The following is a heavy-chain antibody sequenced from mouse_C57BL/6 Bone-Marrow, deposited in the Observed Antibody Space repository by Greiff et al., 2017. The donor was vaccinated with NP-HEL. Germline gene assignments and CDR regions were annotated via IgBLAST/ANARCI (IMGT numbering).Heavy chain of an antibody. D-gene: IGHD1-1*01. V-gene: IGHV1-63*01. CDR2: IYPGGGYT. Sequence: QVQLQQSGAELVRPGTSVKMSCKASGYTFTNYWIGWAKQRPGHGLEWIGDIYPGGGYTNYNEKFKGQATLTADKSSSTAYMQCSSLKSEDSAIYDCARSRYYGISSYWYFDVWGTGTTVTVSS. CDR1: GYTFTNYW. CDR3: ARSRYYGISSYWYFDV. J-gene: IGHJ1*03.